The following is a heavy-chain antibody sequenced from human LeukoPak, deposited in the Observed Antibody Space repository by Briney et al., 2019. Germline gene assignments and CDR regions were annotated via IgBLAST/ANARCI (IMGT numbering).Heavy chain of an antibody. CDR2: ISSSSSYI. V-gene: IGHV3-21*01. J-gene: IGHJ6*02. D-gene: IGHD2-15*01. CDR1: GFTFSSYS. CDR3: ATLGYCSGGSCPYYYYGMDD. Sequence: GGSLRLSCAASGFTFSSYSMNWVRQAPGKGLEWVSSISSSSSYIYYADSVKGRFTISRDNAKNPLYLQMNSLRAEDTAVYYCATLGYCSGGSCPYYYYGMDDWGQGTTVTVSS.